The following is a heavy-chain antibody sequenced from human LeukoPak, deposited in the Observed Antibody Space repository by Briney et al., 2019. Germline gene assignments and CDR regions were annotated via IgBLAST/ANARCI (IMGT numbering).Heavy chain of an antibody. CDR3: ARGRIAVAAPYYYYMDV. Sequence: PSETLSLTCAVYGGSFSGYYWSWIRQPPGKGLEWIGEINHSGSTNYNPSLKSRVTISVDTSKNQFSLKLSFVTAADTAVYYCARGRIAVAAPYYYYMDVWGKGTTVTVSS. J-gene: IGHJ6*03. V-gene: IGHV4-34*01. D-gene: IGHD6-19*01. CDR2: INHSGST. CDR1: GGSFSGYY.